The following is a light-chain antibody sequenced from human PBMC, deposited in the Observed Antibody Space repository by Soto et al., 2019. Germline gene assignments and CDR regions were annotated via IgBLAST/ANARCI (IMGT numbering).Light chain of an antibody. J-gene: IGKJ2*01. CDR1: QSIGSW. V-gene: IGKV1-5*01. Sequence: DIQMTQSPSSLSASVGDRVTITCRASQSIGSWLAWYQQKPGKAPKLLILDASSLESGVPSRFSGGGSGTEFTLTISSLQPDDFATYYCQQYNTYSATFGQGTKLEIK. CDR3: QQYNTYSAT. CDR2: DAS.